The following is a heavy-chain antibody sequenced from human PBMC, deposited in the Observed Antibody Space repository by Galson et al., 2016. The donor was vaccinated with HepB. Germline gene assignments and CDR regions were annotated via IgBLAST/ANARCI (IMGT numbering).Heavy chain of an antibody. CDR2: IIPVFGTT. CDR1: GGTFANYS. V-gene: IGHV1-69*13. CDR3: ARELTRGSGWTRDY. J-gene: IGHJ4*02. Sequence: SVKVSCKATGGTFANYSIIWARQAPGQGLEWMGGIIPVFGTTNYAPRFQGRVTLSADGSMTTIYMELKNLRFDDTAVYYCARELTRGSGWTRDYWGQGTLVTVSS. D-gene: IGHD6-19*01.